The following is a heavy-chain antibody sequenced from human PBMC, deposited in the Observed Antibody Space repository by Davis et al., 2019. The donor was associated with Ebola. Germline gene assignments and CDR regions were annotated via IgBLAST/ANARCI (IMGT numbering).Heavy chain of an antibody. D-gene: IGHD3-3*01. Sequence: PGGPLRLSCAASGSPFSRYAITWARQAPGTGLDWVSAICGTGGSTYYEDSVKGRFTISRDNSKNTLYLQMNSLRAEDTAIYYCAKDKNYDFWSGYPHDACNIWGQGTMVTVSS. V-gene: IGHV3-23*01. CDR1: GSPFSRYA. CDR2: ICGTGGST. J-gene: IGHJ3*02. CDR3: AKDKNYDFWSGYPHDACNI.